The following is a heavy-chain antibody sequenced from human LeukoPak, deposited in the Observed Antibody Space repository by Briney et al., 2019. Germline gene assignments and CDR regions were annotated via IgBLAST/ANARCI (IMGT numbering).Heavy chain of an antibody. Sequence: GGSLRLSCAASGFTFSSYAMSWVRQAPGKGLEWVSAISGSGGSTYYADSVKGRFTISRDNSKNTLYLQMNSLRAGDTAVYYCAKGYCSSTSCYPYYFDYWGQGTLVTVSS. CDR1: GFTFSSYA. V-gene: IGHV3-23*01. D-gene: IGHD2-2*01. J-gene: IGHJ4*02. CDR3: AKGYCSSTSCYPYYFDY. CDR2: ISGSGGST.